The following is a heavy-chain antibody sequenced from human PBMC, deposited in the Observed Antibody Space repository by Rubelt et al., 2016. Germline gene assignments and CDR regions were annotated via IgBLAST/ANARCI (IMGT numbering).Heavy chain of an antibody. D-gene: IGHD1-26*01. CDR2: IFHSGNT. V-gene: IGHV4-4*09. CDR1: GGSISGYA. Sequence: VQLQESGPGLVKASETLSLTCTVSGGSISGYAWNWIRQPPGRGLEWIGYIFHSGNTNYNPSLKSRVTLSVDKSKNQFSLKLSSVTAADTAVYYCARSSLLSWFDPWGQGTLVTVSS. J-gene: IGHJ5*02. CDR3: ARSSLLSWFDP.